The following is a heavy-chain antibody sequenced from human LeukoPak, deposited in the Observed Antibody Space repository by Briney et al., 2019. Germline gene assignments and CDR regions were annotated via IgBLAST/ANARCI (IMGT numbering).Heavy chain of an antibody. Sequence: GGSLRLSCTASGFTFGDYAMSWFRQAPGKGLEWVSFMRSKLYGATTEYAASVKGRFTISRDDSNSIAYLQMNSLKTEDTVVYYCTRDYCSDTSCYGWWWGQGTLVTVSS. V-gene: IGHV3-49*03. CDR1: GFTFGDYA. J-gene: IGHJ4*02. D-gene: IGHD2-2*01. CDR2: MRSKLYGATT. CDR3: TRDYCSDTSCYGWW.